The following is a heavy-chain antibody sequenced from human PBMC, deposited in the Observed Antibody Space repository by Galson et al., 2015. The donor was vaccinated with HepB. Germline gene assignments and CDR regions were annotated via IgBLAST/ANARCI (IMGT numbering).Heavy chain of an antibody. CDR2: TYYRSKWYN. D-gene: IGHD3-22*01. CDR1: GDSVSSHSAA. V-gene: IGHV6-1*01. J-gene: IGHJ3*02. Sequence: CAISGDSVSSHSAAWNWIRQSPSRGLEWLGRTYYRSKWYNDYAVSVKSRITINPDTSKNQFSLQLNSVTPEDTAVYYCAREAGITMIVVAQGAFDIWGQGAMVTVSS. CDR3: AREAGITMIVVAQGAFDI.